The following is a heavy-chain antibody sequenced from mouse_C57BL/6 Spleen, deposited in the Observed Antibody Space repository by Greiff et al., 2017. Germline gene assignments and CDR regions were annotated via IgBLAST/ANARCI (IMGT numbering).Heavy chain of an antibody. CDR3: ARERVITRDGYDPYFDY. V-gene: IGHV1-61*01. CDR1: GYTFTSYW. D-gene: IGHD2-2*01. CDR2: IYPSDSET. Sequence: VQLQQPGAELVRPGSSVKLSCKASGYTFTSYWMDWVKQRPGQGLEWIGNIYPSDSETHYNQKFKDKATLTVDKSSSTAYMQLSSLTSEDSAVYYWARERVITRDGYDPYFDYWGQGTTLTVSS. J-gene: IGHJ2*01.